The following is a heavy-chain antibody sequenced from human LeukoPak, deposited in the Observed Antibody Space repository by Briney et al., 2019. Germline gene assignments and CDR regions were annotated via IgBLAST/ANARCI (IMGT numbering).Heavy chain of an antibody. D-gene: IGHD3-3*01. CDR2: INPSGGST. J-gene: IGHJ3*02. CDR3: ARDLWDFWPEPAFDI. Sequence: ASVKVSCKASGYTFTSYYMHWVRQAPGQGLEWMGIINPSGGSTSYAQKLQGRVTMTTDTSTSTAYMELRSLRSDDTAVYYCARDLWDFWPEPAFDIWGQGTMVTVSS. CDR1: GYTFTSYY. V-gene: IGHV1-46*01.